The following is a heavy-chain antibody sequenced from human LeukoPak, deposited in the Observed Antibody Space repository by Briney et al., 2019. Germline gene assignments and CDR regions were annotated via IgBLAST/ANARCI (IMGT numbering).Heavy chain of an antibody. Sequence: GASVKVSCKASGYSFTDYYMQWVRQAPGQGLEWMGWINPNSGGTNSAQKFQGRVTMTRDTSITTVYMEVSWLTSDDTAIYYCARADRLHGGPYLIGPWGQGTLVTVSS. CDR2: INPNSGGT. V-gene: IGHV1-2*02. CDR1: GYSFTDYY. J-gene: IGHJ5*02. D-gene: IGHD2-21*01. CDR3: ARADRLHGGPYLIGP.